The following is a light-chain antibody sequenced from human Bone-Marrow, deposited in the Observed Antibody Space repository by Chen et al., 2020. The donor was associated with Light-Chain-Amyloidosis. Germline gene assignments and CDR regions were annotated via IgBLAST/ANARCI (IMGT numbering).Light chain of an antibody. CDR3: QHRGGWPPLS. CDR2: DAS. Sequence: EVVLTQSPATPSLSPGARATLTCRASQTISTPLVWYQQKPGQVPRLLIYDASTRATGIPARFSGSGSGTDITLSISSLEAEDFAVYYCQHRGGWPPLSFGGGTKIEIK. CDR1: QTISTP. V-gene: IGKV3-11*01. J-gene: IGKJ4*01.